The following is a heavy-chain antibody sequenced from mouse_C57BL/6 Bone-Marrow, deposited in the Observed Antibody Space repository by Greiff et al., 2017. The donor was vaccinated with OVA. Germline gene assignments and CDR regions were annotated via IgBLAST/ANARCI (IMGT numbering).Heavy chain of an antibody. CDR3: ARDQLLYWYFDV. V-gene: IGHV5-16*01. CDR1: GFTFSDYY. Sequence: EVMLVESEGGLVQPGSSMKLSCTASGFTFSDYYMAWVRQVPEKGLEWVANINYDGSSTYYLDSLKSRFIISRDNAKNILYLQMSSLKSEDTATYYCARDQLLYWYFDVWGTGTTVTVSS. J-gene: IGHJ1*03. D-gene: IGHD4-1*02. CDR2: INYDGSST.